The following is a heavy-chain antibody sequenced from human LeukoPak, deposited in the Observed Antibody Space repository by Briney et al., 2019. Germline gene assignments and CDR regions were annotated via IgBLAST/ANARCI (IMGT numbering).Heavy chain of an antibody. D-gene: IGHD3-16*01. V-gene: IGHV4-34*01. CDR2: INHSGRT. J-gene: IGHJ3*01. CDR1: GGSFSGYY. CDR3: ARHHHRRGGFL. Sequence: SETLSLTCAVYGGSFSGYYWSWIRQPPGKGLEWIGEINHSGRTNYNPSLKSRVTISVDTSKNQFSLKLSSVTAADTAVYYCARHHHRRGGFLWGQGTMVTVSS.